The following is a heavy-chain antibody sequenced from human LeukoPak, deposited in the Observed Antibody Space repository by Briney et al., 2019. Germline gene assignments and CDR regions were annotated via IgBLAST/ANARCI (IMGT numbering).Heavy chain of an antibody. Sequence: SETLSLTCAVYGGSFSGYYWSWIRQPPGKGLEWIGEINHSGSTNYNPSLKSRVTISVDTSKNQFSLKLSSVTAADTAVYYCARERDSSGWYGTQWFDPWGQGTLVTVSS. CDR1: GGSFSGYY. D-gene: IGHD6-19*01. CDR2: INHSGST. CDR3: ARERDSSGWYGTQWFDP. V-gene: IGHV4-34*01. J-gene: IGHJ5*02.